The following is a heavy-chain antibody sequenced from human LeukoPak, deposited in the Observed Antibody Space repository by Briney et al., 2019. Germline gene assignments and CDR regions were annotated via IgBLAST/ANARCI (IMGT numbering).Heavy chain of an antibody. D-gene: IGHD2-8*02. CDR2: IISRGDTT. V-gene: IGHV3-48*04. CDR1: GFTFNAYS. Sequence: GGSLRLSCAASGFTFNAYSMNWVRQAPGKGLEWVSNIISRGDTTHYAASVKGRFTISRDNAKNSVFLHLNSLRGDDTAVYYCARGRGYCTGVSCDIDYWGQGTLVTVPS. J-gene: IGHJ4*02. CDR3: ARGRGYCTGVSCDIDY.